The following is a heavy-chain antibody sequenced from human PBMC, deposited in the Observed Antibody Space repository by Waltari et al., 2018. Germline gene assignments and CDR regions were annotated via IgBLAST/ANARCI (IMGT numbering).Heavy chain of an antibody. D-gene: IGHD6-6*01. CDR3: AKDEGARLAPTFGMDA. CDR2: MTASGLM. V-gene: IGHV3-23*01. Sequence: EMQLLESGGTLVQPGQSLRLSCAASGFPFSPYTMNWVRQAPGEGLEWVAVMTASGLMHYGDSVKGRVIISRDNSKNTLYLEMYRLRVEDTARYYCAKDEGARLAPTFGMDAWGQGTTVIVS. J-gene: IGHJ6*02. CDR1: GFPFSPYT.